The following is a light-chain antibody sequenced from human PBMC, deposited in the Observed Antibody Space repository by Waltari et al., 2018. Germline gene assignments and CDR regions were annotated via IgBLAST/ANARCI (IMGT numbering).Light chain of an antibody. CDR1: ALPKKY. CDR2: EDA. V-gene: IGLV3-10*01. CDR3: YSTDSSDTHRV. J-gene: IGLJ3*02. Sequence: SYELTQPPSVSVSPGQAARIPCSGDALPKKYAYWYQQKSGQAPGLVIYEDAKRPSGIPERFSGSSSGTTATLTLSGAQVEDEGDYYCYSTDSSDTHRVFGGGTK.